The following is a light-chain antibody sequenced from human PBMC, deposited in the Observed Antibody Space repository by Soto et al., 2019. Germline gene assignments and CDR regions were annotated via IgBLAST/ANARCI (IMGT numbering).Light chain of an antibody. J-gene: IGKJ1*01. CDR1: QRISSNY. CDR2: AAS. CDR3: QDYGSSPQT. Sequence: DIVLTQSPGTLSLSPGERATLSCRASQRISSNYLGWYKQKTGQAPRLLIYAASSRATGIPDRFSGSGSGTDFTLTISRLEPEDFAVYYCQDYGSSPQTCGQGTKVDIK. V-gene: IGKV3-20*01.